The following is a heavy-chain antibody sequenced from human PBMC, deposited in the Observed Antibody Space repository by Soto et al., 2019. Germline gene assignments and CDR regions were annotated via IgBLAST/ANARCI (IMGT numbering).Heavy chain of an antibody. CDR2: ISAYNGNT. CDR1: GYTFTSYG. CDR3: ARAPFNYYYYYGMDV. J-gene: IGHJ6*02. V-gene: IGHV1-18*04. Sequence: QVQLVQSGAEVKKPGASVKVSCKASGYTFTSYGISWVRQAPGQGLEWMGWISAYNGNTNYAQKLQVRVTMTTDTSTSTAYMELRSLRSDDTAVYYCARAPFNYYYYYGMDVWGQGTTVTVSS.